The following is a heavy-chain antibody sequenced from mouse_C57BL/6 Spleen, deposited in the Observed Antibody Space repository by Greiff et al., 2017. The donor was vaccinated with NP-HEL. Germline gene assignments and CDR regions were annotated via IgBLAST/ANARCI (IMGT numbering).Heavy chain of an antibody. CDR3: ARYYYGSSFYFDY. J-gene: IGHJ2*01. D-gene: IGHD1-1*01. V-gene: IGHV1-55*01. Sequence: QVQLQQPGAELVKPGASVKMSCKASGYTFTSYWITWVKQRPGQGLEWIGDIYPGSGSTNYNEKFKSKATLTVDTSSSTAYMQLSSLSAEDSAVYYCARYYYGSSFYFDYWGQGTTLTVSS. CDR2: IYPGSGST. CDR1: GYTFTSYW.